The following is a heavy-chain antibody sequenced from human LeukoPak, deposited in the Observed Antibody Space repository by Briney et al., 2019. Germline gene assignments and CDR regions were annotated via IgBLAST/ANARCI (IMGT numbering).Heavy chain of an antibody. Sequence: ASVKVSCKASGGTFSSYAISWVRQAPGQGLEWMGGIIPIFGTANYAQKFQGRVTITADESTSTAYMELSSLRSEDTAVYYCARAPFNARSQYYFDYWGQGTLVTVSS. CDR3: ARAPFNARSQYYFDY. CDR2: IIPIFGTA. CDR1: GGTFSSYA. J-gene: IGHJ4*02. V-gene: IGHV1-69*13.